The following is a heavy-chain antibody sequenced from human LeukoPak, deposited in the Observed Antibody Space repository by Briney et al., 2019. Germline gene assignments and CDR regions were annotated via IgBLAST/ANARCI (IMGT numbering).Heavy chain of an antibody. J-gene: IGHJ6*02. CDR1: GYTFTSYD. V-gene: IGHV1-8*01. CDR3: ARNGWLGYYYYGMDV. CDR2: MYHNSGNT. Sequence: APVKVSCEASGYTFTSYDTSWVREATGQGLGWMGWMYHNSGNTGYAQKFQGRVTMTRNTSISTAYMELSSLRSEDTAVYYCARNGWLGYYYYGMDVWGQGTTVTVSS. D-gene: IGHD6-19*01.